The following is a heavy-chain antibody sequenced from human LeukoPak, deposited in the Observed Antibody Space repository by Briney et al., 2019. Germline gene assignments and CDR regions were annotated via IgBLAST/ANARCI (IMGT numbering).Heavy chain of an antibody. J-gene: IGHJ4*02. CDR3: ARDNTGSYKY. CDR1: GFTFSNYV. V-gene: IGHV3-30-3*01. CDR2: ISFDGSNK. Sequence: GGSLRLSCAASGFTFSNYVMHWVRQAPGRGLEWVADISFDGSNKYYADSVKGRFTISRDNSKNTLYVQMNSLRTEDTALYYCARDNTGSYKYWGQGTLVTVSP. D-gene: IGHD1-26*01.